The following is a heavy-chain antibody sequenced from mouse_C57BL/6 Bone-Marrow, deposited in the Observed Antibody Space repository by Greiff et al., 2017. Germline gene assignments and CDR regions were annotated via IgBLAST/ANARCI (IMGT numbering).Heavy chain of an antibody. CDR1: GYTFTEYT. CDR2: FYPGSGSI. J-gene: IGHJ4*01. CDR3: ARHGTIYYDYDDYYAMDY. D-gene: IGHD2-4*01. V-gene: IGHV1-62-2*01. Sequence: VQLQQSGAELVKPGASVKLSCKASGYTFTEYTIHWVKQRSGQGLEWIGWFYPGSGSIKYNEKFKDKATLTADKSSSTVYMELSRLTSEYSAGYFCARHGTIYYDYDDYYAMDYWGQGTSVTVSS.